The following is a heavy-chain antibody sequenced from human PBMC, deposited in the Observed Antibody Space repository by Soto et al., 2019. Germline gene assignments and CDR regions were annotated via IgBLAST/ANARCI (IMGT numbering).Heavy chain of an antibody. D-gene: IGHD1-26*01. CDR3: ADPPIVGAAI. CDR2: TFHSGCT. CDR1: GVTISNSNW. Sequence: PSETLSLTCAAFGVTISNSNWWTWVRPPPGKGLDWTGETFHSGCTNYNSSLMGRVTISVDKANNQLSLKLSCVTAADTAVYYCADPPIVGAAIWGQGTLVTVSS. V-gene: IGHV4-4*02. J-gene: IGHJ4*02.